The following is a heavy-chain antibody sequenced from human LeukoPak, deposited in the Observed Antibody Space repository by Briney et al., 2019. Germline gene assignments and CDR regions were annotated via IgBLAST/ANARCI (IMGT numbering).Heavy chain of an antibody. Sequence: PSETLSLTCTVSGGSISSSSYYWGWIRQPPGKGLEWIGSIYYSGSTYYNPSLKSRVTISVGTSKNQFSLKLSSVTAADTAVYCCARGYCTNAVCSLGPTQAWGQGTLVTVSS. CDR2: IYYSGST. CDR3: ARGYCTNAVCSLGPTQA. D-gene: IGHD2-8*01. J-gene: IGHJ4*02. V-gene: IGHV4-39*07. CDR1: GGSISSSSYY.